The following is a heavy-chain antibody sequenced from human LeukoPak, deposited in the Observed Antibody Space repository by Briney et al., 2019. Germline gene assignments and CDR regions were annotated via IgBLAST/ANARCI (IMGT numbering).Heavy chain of an antibody. Sequence: PGGSLRLSCAASGFTFSSYGMHWIRQAPGKGLEWVAAISHDEGNKYYADSVKGRFTISRDNSKNSLYLQLNSLGGEDTAMYYCARDLGGGTFDYWGQGTLVTVSS. CDR2: ISHDEGNK. V-gene: IGHV3-30*03. CDR3: ARDLGGGTFDY. CDR1: GFTFSSYG. J-gene: IGHJ4*02. D-gene: IGHD4-23*01.